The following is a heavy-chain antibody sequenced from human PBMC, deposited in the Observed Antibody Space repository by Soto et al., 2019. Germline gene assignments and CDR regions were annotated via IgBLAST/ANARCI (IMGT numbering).Heavy chain of an antibody. D-gene: IGHD6-6*01. Sequence: QVQLVQSGTEVKKPGASVKVSCKPSGYTFINYDINWVRQATGQGPEWMGFLTPSTGNTGYARRLQGRLTLTSDTSTGTACIELRGLTSADTAVYYCVALARWGQGSLVAVSS. V-gene: IGHV1-8*01. J-gene: IGHJ4*02. CDR3: VALAR. CDR2: LTPSTGNT. CDR1: GYTFINYD.